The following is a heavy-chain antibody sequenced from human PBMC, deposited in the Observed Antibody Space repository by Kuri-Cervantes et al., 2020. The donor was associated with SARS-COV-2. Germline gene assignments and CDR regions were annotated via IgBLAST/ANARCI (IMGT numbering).Heavy chain of an antibody. V-gene: IGHV4-39*01. CDR3: ARRGALAGTVPFFDY. D-gene: IGHD6-19*01. CDR2: IYYSGST. J-gene: IGHJ4*02. CDR1: GGSISSSSYY. Sequence: SETLSLTGTVSGGSISSSSYYWGWIRQPPGKGLEWIGSIYYSGSTYYNPSLKSRVTISVDTSKNQFSLMLSSVTAADTAVYYCARRGALAGTVPFFDYWGQGTLVTVSS.